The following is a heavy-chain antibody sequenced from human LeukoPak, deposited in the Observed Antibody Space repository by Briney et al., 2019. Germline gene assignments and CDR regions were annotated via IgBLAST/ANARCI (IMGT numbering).Heavy chain of an antibody. Sequence: ASVKVSCKASGYTFTVYYIHWVRRAPGQGLEWMGRINPNSGGTNFAQNFQGRVTMTRDTSITTAYMELTRLTSDDTAIYYCSREGGGLPLDYWGQGTLVTVSS. D-gene: IGHD2-21*01. CDR2: INPNSGGT. CDR3: SREGGGLPLDY. V-gene: IGHV1-2*06. CDR1: GYTFTVYY. J-gene: IGHJ4*02.